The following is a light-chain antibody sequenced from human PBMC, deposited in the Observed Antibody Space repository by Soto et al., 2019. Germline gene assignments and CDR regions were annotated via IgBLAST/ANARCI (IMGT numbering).Light chain of an antibody. V-gene: IGKV1-5*03. CDR1: HSISYW. CDR2: KAS. CDR3: QQYKNYWT. J-gene: IGKJ1*01. Sequence: DIQMTQSPSTLSASVGDRVTITCRASHSISYWLPWYQQKPGRAPNLLLYKASSLESGVPSRFSGSGYGTGFFLTFSSLQPDDFATYSCQQYKNYWTFGQGTKVELK.